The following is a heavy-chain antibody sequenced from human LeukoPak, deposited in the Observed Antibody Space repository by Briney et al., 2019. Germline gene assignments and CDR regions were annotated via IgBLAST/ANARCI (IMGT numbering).Heavy chain of an antibody. CDR1: GGSVSTSDYY. CDR2: VFYTGKT. Sequence: SETLSLTCTVSGGSVSTSDYYWGWIRQSPVKGLEWIGDVFYTGKTNYNPSLRGRATISIDTSKNQFSLKLTYVTDADSAVYYCSRVFDSWGQGTLVTVSS. J-gene: IGHJ4*02. CDR3: SRVFDS. V-gene: IGHV4-39*07.